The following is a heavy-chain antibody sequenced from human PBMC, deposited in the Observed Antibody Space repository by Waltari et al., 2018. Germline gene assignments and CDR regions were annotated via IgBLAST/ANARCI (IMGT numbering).Heavy chain of an antibody. CDR2: ISPNSGDT. J-gene: IGHJ6*03. CDR1: GYNFTGYY. V-gene: IGHV1-2*02. CDR3: ARGDFRLSYYYMDV. D-gene: IGHD3-3*01. Sequence: VQLVPSGAEVKKPGASVKLSCKASGYNFTGYYITWARQAPGQGLEWMGWISPNSGDTNYAQKFQGRVTMTRDTSTTTAYMELSRLTSDDTAVFYCARGDFRLSYYYMDVWGKGTTVTVSS.